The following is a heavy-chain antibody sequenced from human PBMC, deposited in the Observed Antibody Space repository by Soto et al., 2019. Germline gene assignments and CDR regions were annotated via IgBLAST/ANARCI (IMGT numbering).Heavy chain of an antibody. CDR1: GFTFSSYA. V-gene: IGHV3-30-3*01. CDR2: ISYDGSNK. D-gene: IGHD6-13*01. J-gene: IGHJ3*02. Sequence: GGSLRLSCAASGFTFSSYAMHWVRQAPGKGLEWVAVISYDGSNKYYADSVKGRFTISRDNSKNTLYLQMNSLRAEDTAVYYGAIDRLPIAAAGRGAFDIWGQGTMVTVSS. CDR3: AIDRLPIAAAGRGAFDI.